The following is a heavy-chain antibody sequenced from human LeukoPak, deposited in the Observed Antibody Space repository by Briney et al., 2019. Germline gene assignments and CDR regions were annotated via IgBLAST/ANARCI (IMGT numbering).Heavy chain of an antibody. J-gene: IGHJ4*02. CDR3: ARDRVGVAGTYFDY. CDR1: GFTFSSYE. D-gene: IGHD6-19*01. CDR2: IFIDNDI. V-gene: IGHV3-21*01. Sequence: PGGSLRLSCAASGFTFSSYEMNWVRQAPGKGLEWVASIFIDNDIYYADSVKGRFTISRDNAKNSLYLQMSSLRADDTAVYYCARDRVGVAGTYFDYWGQGILVTVSS.